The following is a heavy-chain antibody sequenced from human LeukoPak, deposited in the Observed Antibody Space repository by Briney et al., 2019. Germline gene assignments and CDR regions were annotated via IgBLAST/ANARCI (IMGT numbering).Heavy chain of an antibody. V-gene: IGHV1-18*01. D-gene: IGHD3-10*01. Sequence: AASVRVSCKASGYTFSNYGINWVRQAPGQGLEWMGWISGYNGNTNYAQNLQGRVTMTRDTSTSTAYMELRSLRSDDTAVYYCARSTTRFGELFDAFDIWGHGTMVTVSS. CDR3: ARSTTRFGELFDAFDI. CDR2: ISGYNGNT. J-gene: IGHJ3*02. CDR1: GYTFSNYG.